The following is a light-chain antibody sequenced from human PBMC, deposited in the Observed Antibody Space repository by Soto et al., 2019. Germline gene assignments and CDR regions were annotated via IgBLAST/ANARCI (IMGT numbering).Light chain of an antibody. CDR1: QSVSSN. V-gene: IGKV3D-15*01. CDR3: QQYGSLSWT. Sequence: EIVMTQSPATLSVSPGERATLSCRASQSVSSNLAWYQQKPGQAPRLLIYGASNRATGIPARFSGSGSGTDFTLTISSLEPEDFAVYYCQQYGSLSWTFGQGTKVDIK. J-gene: IGKJ1*01. CDR2: GAS.